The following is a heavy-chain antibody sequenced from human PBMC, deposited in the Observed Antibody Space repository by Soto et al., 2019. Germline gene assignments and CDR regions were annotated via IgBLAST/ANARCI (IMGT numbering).Heavy chain of an antibody. J-gene: IGHJ4*02. V-gene: IGHV1-69*13. D-gene: IGHD6-13*01. Sequence: SVKVSCKASGGTFSSYAISWVRQAPGQGLEWMGGIIPIFGTANYAQKFQGRVTITADESTSTAYMELSSLRSEDTAVYYCARAPLVGIAAAGLFDYWGQGTLVTVSS. CDR1: GGTFSSYA. CDR2: IIPIFGTA. CDR3: ARAPLVGIAAAGLFDY.